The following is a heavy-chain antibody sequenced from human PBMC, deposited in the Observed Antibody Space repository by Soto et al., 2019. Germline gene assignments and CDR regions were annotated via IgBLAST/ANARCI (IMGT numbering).Heavy chain of an antibody. CDR2: ISAYNGNT. V-gene: IGHV1-18*01. CDR1: GYTFTSYG. Sequence: ASVKVSCKASGYTFTSYGISWVRQAPGQGLEWMGWISAYNGNTNYAQKLQGRVTMTTGTSTSTAYMELRSLRSDDTAVYYCARSIVDSSGYYLRPSYYYYYGMDVWGQGTTVTVSS. D-gene: IGHD3-22*01. J-gene: IGHJ6*02. CDR3: ARSIVDSSGYYLRPSYYYYYGMDV.